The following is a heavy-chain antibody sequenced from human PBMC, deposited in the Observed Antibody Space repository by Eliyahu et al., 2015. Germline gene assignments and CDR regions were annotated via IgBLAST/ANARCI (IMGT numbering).Heavy chain of an antibody. CDR1: GFSLXXSGVG. CDR3: AHTYYAFWSGYFSTYYFDH. Sequence: QITLKESGPTLVKQTQTLTLTCTFSGFSLXXSGVGXGWIRQPPGKALEWLAXIYWDGDKGYNPSLKSRLTVTKDPSKDQLVLSLTNVDPADTATYYCAHTYYAFWSGYFSTYYFDHWGPGVLVTVSS. CDR2: IYWDGDK. J-gene: IGHJ4*02. V-gene: IGHV2-5*02. D-gene: IGHD3-3*01.